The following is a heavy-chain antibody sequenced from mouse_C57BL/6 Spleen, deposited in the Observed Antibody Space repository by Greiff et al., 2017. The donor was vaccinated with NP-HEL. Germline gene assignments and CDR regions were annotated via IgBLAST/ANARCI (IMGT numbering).Heavy chain of an antibody. Sequence: EVQLQQSGPELVKPGASVKISCKASGYSFTGYYMNWVKQSPEKSLEWIGEINPSTGGTTYNQKFKAKATLTVDKSSSTAYMQLKSLTSEDSAVYYCAVGAWFAYWGQGTLVTVSA. CDR1: GYSFTGYY. J-gene: IGHJ3*01. CDR3: AVGAWFAY. V-gene: IGHV1-42*01. CDR2: INPSTGGT.